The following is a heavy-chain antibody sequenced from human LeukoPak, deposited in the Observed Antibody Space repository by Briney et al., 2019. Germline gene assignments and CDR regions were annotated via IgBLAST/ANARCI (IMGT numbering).Heavy chain of an antibody. Sequence: GGSLRLSCAASGFTFSSYWMSWVRQAPGKGLEWVATIKQDGSDKYYVDSVKGRFTISRDNSKNTLYLQMNSLRAEDTAVYYCAKDKVSEYQLLGRPRGWFDPWGQGTLVTVSS. CDR3: AKDKVSEYQLLGRPRGWFDP. J-gene: IGHJ5*02. CDR1: GFTFSSYW. V-gene: IGHV3-7*03. D-gene: IGHD2-2*01. CDR2: IKQDGSDK.